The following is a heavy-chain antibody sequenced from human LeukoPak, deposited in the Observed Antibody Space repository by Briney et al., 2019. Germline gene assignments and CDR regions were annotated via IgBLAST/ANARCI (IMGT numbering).Heavy chain of an antibody. CDR3: ARERITIFGVVIIPEYGMDV. D-gene: IGHD3-3*01. V-gene: IGHV3-74*01. Sequence: GSLSLSCAASGFTFSSYWMHWVRQAPGKGLVWVSRINSDGSSTSYADSAKGRFTISRDNAKNTLYLQTNSLRAEDTAVYYCARERITIFGVVIIPEYGMDVWGQGTTVTVSS. J-gene: IGHJ6*02. CDR1: GFTFSSYW. CDR2: INSDGSST.